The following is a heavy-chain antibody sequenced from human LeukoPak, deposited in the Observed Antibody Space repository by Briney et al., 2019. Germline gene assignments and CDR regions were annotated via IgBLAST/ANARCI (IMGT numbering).Heavy chain of an antibody. D-gene: IGHD6-19*01. CDR1: GGSFSGYY. V-gene: IGHV4-34*01. Sequence: SETLSLTCAVYGGSFSGYYWSWIRRPPGKGLEWIGEINHSGSTNYNPSLKSRVTISVDTSKNQFSLKLSSVTAADTAVYYCARGRAVAGTAPFDYWGQGTLVTVSS. CDR2: INHSGST. CDR3: ARGRAVAGTAPFDY. J-gene: IGHJ4*02.